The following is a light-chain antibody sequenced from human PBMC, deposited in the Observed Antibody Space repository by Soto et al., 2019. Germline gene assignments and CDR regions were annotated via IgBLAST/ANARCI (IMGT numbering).Light chain of an antibody. V-gene: IGLV1-51*02. J-gene: IGLJ1*01. CDR3: GTWDNSLSLPYV. Sequence: KNGNNYVSWYQQLPGTAPKLLIFENNKRPSGIPDRFSASKSGTSATLAITGLQTGDAADYYCGTWDNSLSLPYVFGTGTKV. CDR2: ENN. CDR1: KNGNNY.